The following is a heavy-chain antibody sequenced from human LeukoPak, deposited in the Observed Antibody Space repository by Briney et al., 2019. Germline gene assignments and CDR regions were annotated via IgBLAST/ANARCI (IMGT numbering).Heavy chain of an antibody. J-gene: IGHJ4*02. Sequence: PSETLSLTCTVSGGSISSSSYHWGWIRQPPGKGLEWIGSIYYSGSTYYNPSLKSRVSISVDTSKNQFSLKLSSVTAADTAVYYCARQLYCGCDCYCFDYWGRGTLVSVSS. CDR1: GGSISSSSYH. V-gene: IGHV4-39*01. D-gene: IGHD2-21*02. CDR3: ARQLYCGCDCYCFDY. CDR2: IYYSGST.